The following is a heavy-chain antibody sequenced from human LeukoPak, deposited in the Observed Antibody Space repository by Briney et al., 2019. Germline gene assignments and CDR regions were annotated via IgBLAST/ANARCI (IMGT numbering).Heavy chain of an antibody. CDR2: INPNSGGT. CDR3: ASGDYYDILTGYYSHKHYFDY. Sequence: GASVKVSCKASGYTFTGYYMHWVRQAPGQGLEWMGWINPNSGGTNYAQKFQGRVTMTRDTSISTAYMELSRLRSDDTAVYYCASGDYYDILTGYYSHKHYFDYWGQGTLVTVSS. V-gene: IGHV1-2*02. J-gene: IGHJ4*02. CDR1: GYTFTGYY. D-gene: IGHD3-9*01.